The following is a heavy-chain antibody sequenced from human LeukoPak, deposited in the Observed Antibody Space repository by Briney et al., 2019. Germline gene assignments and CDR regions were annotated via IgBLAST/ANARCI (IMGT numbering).Heavy chain of an antibody. Sequence: GGSLRLSCAASGFTVSSNYMSWVRQAPGKGLEWVSVIYSGGSTYYADSVKGRFTISRDNSKNTLYLQMNSLRAEDTAVYYCARDQGSRIKLWSEGFDYWGQGTLSPSPQ. V-gene: IGHV3-66*01. CDR3: ARDQGSRIKLWSEGFDY. CDR1: GFTVSSNY. J-gene: IGHJ4*02. D-gene: IGHD5-18*01. CDR2: IYSGGST.